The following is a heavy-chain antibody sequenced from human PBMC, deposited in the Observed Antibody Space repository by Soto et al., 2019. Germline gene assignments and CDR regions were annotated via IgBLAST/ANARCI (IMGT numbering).Heavy chain of an antibody. CDR2: IVVGSGNT. CDR1: GFTFTSSA. D-gene: IGHD3-16*02. V-gene: IGHV1-58*01. CDR3: AAATTLDYDSVWGSHRYWAGVFDY. Sequence: SVKVSCKASGFTFTSSAVQWVRQARGQRLEWIGWIVVGSGNTNYAQKFQERVTITRDMSTSTAYMELSSLRSEDTAVYYCAAATTLDYDSVWGSHRYWAGVFDYWGQGTLVTVSS. J-gene: IGHJ4*02.